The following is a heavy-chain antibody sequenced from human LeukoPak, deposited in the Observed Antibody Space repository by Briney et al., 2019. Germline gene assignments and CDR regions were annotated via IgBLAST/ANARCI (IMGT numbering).Heavy chain of an antibody. Sequence: GGSLRLSCAASGFTFSSYGMHWVRQAPGKGLEWVAVIWYDGSNKYYADSVKGRFTISRGNSKNTLYLQMNSLRAEDTAVYYCAKDGAYYYGMDVWGQGTTVTVSS. D-gene: IGHD1-26*01. J-gene: IGHJ6*02. CDR2: IWYDGSNK. CDR1: GFTFSSYG. V-gene: IGHV3-30*02. CDR3: AKDGAYYYGMDV.